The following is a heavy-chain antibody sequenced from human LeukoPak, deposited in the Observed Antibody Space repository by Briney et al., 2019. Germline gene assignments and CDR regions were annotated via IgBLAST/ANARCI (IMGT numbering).Heavy chain of an antibody. CDR1: GDNVVSNSTA. Sequence: SQTLSLTCVISGDNVVSNSTACNWIRQSPSRGLEWLGRTYYRSKWYNDYAVSVKSRIIINPDTSKNQFSLQLNSVTPEDTAVYYCARGGQGDGYSADEAFDVWGQGTMVTVS. CDR2: TYYRSKWYN. CDR3: ARGGQGDGYSADEAFDV. V-gene: IGHV6-1*01. J-gene: IGHJ3*01. D-gene: IGHD5-24*01.